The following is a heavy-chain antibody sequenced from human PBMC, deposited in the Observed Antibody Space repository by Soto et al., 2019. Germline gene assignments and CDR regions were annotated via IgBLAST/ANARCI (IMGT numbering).Heavy chain of an antibody. CDR1: GFSVSGSY. J-gene: IGHJ4*01. CDR3: VKERAFFDAFDY. V-gene: IGHV3-53*05. D-gene: IGHD3-9*01. Sequence: GGSLRLSCAASGFSVSGSYMGWVRQAPGKGLEWVSVIYRGGGTYYVDSVKGRFTISRDNSENTLYLQMDSLRAEDTALYYCVKERAFFDAFDYWGHGTLVTVSS. CDR2: IYRGGGT.